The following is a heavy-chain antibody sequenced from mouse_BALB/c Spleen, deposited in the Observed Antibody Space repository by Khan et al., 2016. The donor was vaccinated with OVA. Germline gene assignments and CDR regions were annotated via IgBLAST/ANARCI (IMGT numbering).Heavy chain of an antibody. CDR3: DAGDYGEGFAY. V-gene: IGHV3-6*02. CDR2: ISYDGST. J-gene: IGHJ3*01. D-gene: IGHD2-4*01. CDR1: GYSITSGYS. Sequence: EVQLQESGPGLVKPSQSLSLTCSVTGYSITSGYSWNWIRQFPGNKLEWMGYISYDGSTNYNPSLKYRISITRDTSKNQFFLKLNSVTSEDTATYDDDAGDYGEGFAYWGQGTLVTVSA.